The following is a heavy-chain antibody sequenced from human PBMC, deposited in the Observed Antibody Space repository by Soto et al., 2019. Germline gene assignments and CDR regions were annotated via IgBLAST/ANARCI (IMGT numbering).Heavy chain of an antibody. D-gene: IGHD6-19*01. CDR1: GFTFSSFW. Sequence: EVPLVESGGGLVQPGGSLRLSCAASGFTFSSFWMSWVRQAPGKGLEWVGNIRQDGSDKYYVDSVKGRFTISRDNAKNSLYLQMNSLRAQDTAVYHCARDLGSSGSYDYWGQGTLVTVSS. CDR2: IRQDGSDK. J-gene: IGHJ4*02. V-gene: IGHV3-7*01. CDR3: ARDLGSSGSYDY.